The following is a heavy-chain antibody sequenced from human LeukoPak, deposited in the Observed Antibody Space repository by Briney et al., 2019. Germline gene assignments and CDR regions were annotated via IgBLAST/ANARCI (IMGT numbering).Heavy chain of an antibody. D-gene: IGHD2-21*02. CDR1: GGTFSSYA. J-gene: IGHJ5*02. V-gene: IGHV1-69*04. Sequence: SVTVSCKASGGTFSSYAISWVRQAPGQGLEWMGRIIPILGIANYAQKFQGRVTITADKSTSTAYMELSSLRSEDTAVYYCARVMEAYCGGDCYENWFDPWGQGTLVTVSS. CDR3: ARVMEAYCGGDCYENWFDP. CDR2: IIPILGIA.